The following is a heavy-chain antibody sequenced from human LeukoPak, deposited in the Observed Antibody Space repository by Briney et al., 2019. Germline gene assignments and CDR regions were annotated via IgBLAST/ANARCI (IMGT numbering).Heavy chain of an antibody. CDR3: AQDYRWFAP. D-gene: IGHD3-16*02. CDR1: GFTFSGFW. CDR2: INSDGSEG. Sequence: GGSLRLSCAVSGFTFSGFWMSWSRQAPGKGLEWVASINSDGSEGYYADVVKGRFTISRDNSKNTLYLQMNSLRAEDTAVYYCAQDYRWFAPWGQGTLVTVSS. V-gene: IGHV3-7*03. J-gene: IGHJ5*02.